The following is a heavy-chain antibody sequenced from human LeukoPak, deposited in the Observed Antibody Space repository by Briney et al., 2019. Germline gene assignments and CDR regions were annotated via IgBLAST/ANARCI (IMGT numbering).Heavy chain of an antibody. CDR2: IYTSGST. V-gene: IGHV4-61*02. CDR1: GDSISSSTYY. D-gene: IGHD2-2*01. J-gene: IGHJ5*02. CDR3: TTTHNYCSSTSCYLDWFDP. Sequence: RPSETLSLTCTVSGDSISSSTYYWSWIRQPAGKGLEWIGRIYTSGSTNYNPSLKSRVTISVDTSKNQFSLKLSSVTAADTAVYYCTTTHNYCSSTSCYLDWFDPWGQGTLVTVSS.